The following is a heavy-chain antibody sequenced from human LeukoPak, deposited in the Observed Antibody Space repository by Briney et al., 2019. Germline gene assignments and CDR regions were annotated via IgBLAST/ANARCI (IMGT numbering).Heavy chain of an antibody. CDR2: IYYSGST. CDR1: GGSISSYY. CDR3: AREGYYYGMDV. J-gene: IGHJ6*02. Sequence: SETLSLTCTVSGGSISSYYWSWIRQPPGKGLEWIGYIYYSGSTDYNPSLKSRVTISVDTSKNQFSLKLSSVTAADTAVYYCAREGYYYGMDVWGQGTTVTVSS. V-gene: IGHV4-59*01.